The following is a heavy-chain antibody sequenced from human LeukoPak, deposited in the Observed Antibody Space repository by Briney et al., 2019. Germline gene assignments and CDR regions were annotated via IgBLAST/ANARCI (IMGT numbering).Heavy chain of an antibody. D-gene: IGHD6-19*01. J-gene: IGHJ4*02. CDR1: GFTFSSYA. CDR2: ISYDGSNK. V-gene: IGHV3-30*09. CDR3: ARESIAVAGAPFDY. Sequence: GRSLRLSCAASGFTFSSYAMHWVRQAPGKGLEWVAVISYDGSNKYYADSVKGRFAISRDNSKNTLYLQMDSLRAEDTAVYYCARESIAVAGAPFDYWGQGTLVTVSS.